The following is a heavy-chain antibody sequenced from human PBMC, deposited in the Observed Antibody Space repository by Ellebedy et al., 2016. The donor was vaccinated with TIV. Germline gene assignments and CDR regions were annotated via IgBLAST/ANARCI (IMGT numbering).Heavy chain of an antibody. CDR3: ANVYSNTWADS. CDR1: GFTFSNYA. CDR2: ISRCGGSI. D-gene: IGHD6-13*01. Sequence: GESLKISCAASGFTFSNYAMRWLRQAPGQGLEWVSAISRCGGSIYYAGSVKGRFTISRDNSKDTLYLQMNSLRAEDTAVYYGANVYSNTWADSWGQGTLVTVSS. V-gene: IGHV3-23*01. J-gene: IGHJ4*02.